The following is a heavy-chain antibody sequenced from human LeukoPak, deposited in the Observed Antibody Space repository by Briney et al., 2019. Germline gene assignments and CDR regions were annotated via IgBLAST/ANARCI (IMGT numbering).Heavy chain of an antibody. CDR1: GFTVSTNY. V-gene: IGHV4-34*01. J-gene: IGHJ4*02. CDR3: ARGHGVNFDY. Sequence: GSLRLSCAASGFTVSTNYMSWIRQPPGKGLEWIGEINHSGSTNYNPSLKSRVTISVDTSKNQFSLKLSSVTAADTAVYYCARGHGVNFDYWGQGTLVTVSS. D-gene: IGHD3-10*01. CDR2: INHSGST.